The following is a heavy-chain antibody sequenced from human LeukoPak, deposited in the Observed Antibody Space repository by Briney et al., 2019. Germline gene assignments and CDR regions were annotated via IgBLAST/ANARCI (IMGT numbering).Heavy chain of an antibody. CDR1: GFTFDDYA. D-gene: IGHD5-18*01. CDR3: AKEDTPYYYYGMDV. Sequence: SLRLSCAASGFTFDDYAMHWVRQAPGKGLEWVSGISWNSGSIGYADSVKGRFTISRDNAKNSLYLQMNSLRAEDTALYYCAKEDTPYYYYGMDVWGQGTMVTVSS. J-gene: IGHJ6*02. V-gene: IGHV3-9*01. CDR2: ISWNSGSI.